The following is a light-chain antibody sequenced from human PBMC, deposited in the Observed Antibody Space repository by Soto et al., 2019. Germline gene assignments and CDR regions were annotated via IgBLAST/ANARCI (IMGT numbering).Light chain of an antibody. Sequence: SYELTQPLSVSVALGQTARITCGGNNIGSKNVHWYQLNPGQAPVLVIYRDTNRPSGIPERFSGSNSGNTATLAISGAQVGDDADYYCQVWDSSTVVFSGGTKVTVL. CDR2: RDT. V-gene: IGLV3-9*01. CDR1: NIGSKN. J-gene: IGLJ3*02. CDR3: QVWDSSTVV.